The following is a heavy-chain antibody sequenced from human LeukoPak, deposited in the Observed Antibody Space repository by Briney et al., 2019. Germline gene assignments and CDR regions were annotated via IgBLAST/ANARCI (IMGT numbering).Heavy chain of an antibody. CDR1: GGTFSSYA. J-gene: IGHJ4*02. CDR2: ISAYNGNT. D-gene: IGHD5-18*01. V-gene: IGHV1-18*01. Sequence: ASVKVSCKASGGTFSSYAISWVRQAPGQGLEWMGWISAYNGNTNYAQKLQGRVTMTTDTSTSTAYMELRSLRSDDTAVYYCARDPSGYSYGYGGGFDYWGQGTLVTVSS. CDR3: ARDPSGYSYGYGGGFDY.